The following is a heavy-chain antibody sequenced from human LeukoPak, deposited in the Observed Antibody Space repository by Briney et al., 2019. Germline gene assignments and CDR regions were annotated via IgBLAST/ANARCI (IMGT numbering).Heavy chain of an antibody. Sequence: PSETLSLTCAVYGGSFSAYYWSWIRQPPGKGLEWIGEINHSGSTNYNPSLKSRVTISVDRSKNQFSLKLSSVTAADTAVYYCARAGYSSSEFDYWGQGTLVTVSS. CDR2: INHSGST. CDR3: ARAGYSSSEFDY. J-gene: IGHJ4*02. D-gene: IGHD6-13*01. CDR1: GGSFSAYY. V-gene: IGHV4-34*01.